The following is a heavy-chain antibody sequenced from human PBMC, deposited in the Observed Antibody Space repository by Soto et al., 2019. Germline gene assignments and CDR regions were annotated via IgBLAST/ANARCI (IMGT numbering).Heavy chain of an antibody. J-gene: IGHJ6*03. CDR3: AREGGQLDDYYYYYMDV. D-gene: IGHD5-18*01. CDR2: IYYSGST. CDR1: GGSISSYY. Sequence: SETLSLTCTVSGGSISSYYWSWIRQPPGKGLEWIGYIYYSGSTNYNPSLKSRVTISVDTSKNQFSLKLSSVTAADTAVYYCAREGGQLDDYYYYYMDVWGKGTTVTV. V-gene: IGHV4-59*01.